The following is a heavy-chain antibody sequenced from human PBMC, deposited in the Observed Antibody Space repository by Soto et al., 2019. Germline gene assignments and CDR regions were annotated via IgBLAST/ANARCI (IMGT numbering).Heavy chain of an antibody. CDR3: ARHDYYYYGMEV. V-gene: IGHV4-31*03. Sequence: QPLSLASTVSCGSITSGGYYRSMIRQHPGKGLEWSGYIYYSGSTYYNPSLKSRVTMSVDTSKNQFSLKLNSVTAADTAVYYCARHDYYYYGMEVWGQGTTVTVSS. J-gene: IGHJ6*02. CDR2: IYYSGST. CDR1: CGSITSGGYY. D-gene: IGHD3-16*01.